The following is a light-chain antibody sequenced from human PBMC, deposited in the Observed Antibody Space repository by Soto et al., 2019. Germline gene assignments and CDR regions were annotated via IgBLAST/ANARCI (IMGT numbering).Light chain of an antibody. V-gene: IGLV2-14*03. Sequence: QSALTQPASVSGSPGHSITISCTGTSSDVGGYNYVSWYQHHPGKAPKLMIYDVTSRPSGVSNRFSGSKSGNTASLTISGLQAEDEADYYCSSYTSSSTYVFGTGTKVTVL. CDR1: SSDVGGYNY. CDR2: DVT. J-gene: IGLJ1*01. CDR3: SSYTSSSTYV.